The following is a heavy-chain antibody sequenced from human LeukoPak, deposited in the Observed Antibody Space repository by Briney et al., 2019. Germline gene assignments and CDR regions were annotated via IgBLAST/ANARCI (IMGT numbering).Heavy chain of an antibody. V-gene: IGHV1-2*06. CDR1: GYTFTGYY. J-gene: IGHJ4*02. CDR2: INPNSGGT. CDR3: ARERYDILTGYYSLDY. Sequence: ASVTVSCTASGYTFTGYYMHWVRQAPGQGLEWMGRINPNSGGTNYAQKFQGRVTMTRDTSISTAYMELSRLRSDDTAVYYCARERYDILTGYYSLDYWGQGTLVTVSS. D-gene: IGHD3-9*01.